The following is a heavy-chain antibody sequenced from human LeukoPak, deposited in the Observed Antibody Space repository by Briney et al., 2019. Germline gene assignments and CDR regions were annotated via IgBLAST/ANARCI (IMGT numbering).Heavy chain of an antibody. J-gene: IGHJ4*02. CDR3: ARDLSGSLYFDF. V-gene: IGHV4-4*07. CDR2: LYISGST. D-gene: IGHD3-10*01. CDR1: GASISSYY. Sequence: SETLSLTCTVSGASISSYYYNWIRQTAGGGLEWIGRLYISGSTDYNPSLKSRVTISVDTSMNQFYLKMNSVTAADAAVYFCARDLSGSLYFDFWGPGVLVTVSS.